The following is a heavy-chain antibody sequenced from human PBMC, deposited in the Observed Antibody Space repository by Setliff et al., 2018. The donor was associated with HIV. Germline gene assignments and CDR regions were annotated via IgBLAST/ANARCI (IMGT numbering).Heavy chain of an antibody. CDR2: IIHSGST. CDR1: GGSINSTSYY. CDR3: ASAAQDTPMAN. D-gene: IGHD5-18*01. J-gene: IGHJ4*02. V-gene: IGHV4-39*07. Sequence: PSETLSLTCTVSGGSINSTSYYWGWIRQPPGKGLEWIGEIIHSGSTDYNPSLKSRVTISVDTSKNQFSLRLTSVTAADTAVYYCASAAQDTPMANWGQGTLVTVSS.